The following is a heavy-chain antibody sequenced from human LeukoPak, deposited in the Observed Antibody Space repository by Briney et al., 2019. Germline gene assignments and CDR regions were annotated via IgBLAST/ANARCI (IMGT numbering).Heavy chain of an antibody. Sequence: SETLSLTCAVYGGSFSGYYWSWIRQPPGKGLEWIGEINHSGSTNYNPSLKSRVTISVDTSKNQFSLKLSSVTAADTAVYYCARPADILYGMDVWGQGTTVTVSS. J-gene: IGHJ6*02. V-gene: IGHV4-34*01. CDR1: GGSFSGYY. CDR2: INHSGST. CDR3: ARPADILYGMDV. D-gene: IGHD3-9*01.